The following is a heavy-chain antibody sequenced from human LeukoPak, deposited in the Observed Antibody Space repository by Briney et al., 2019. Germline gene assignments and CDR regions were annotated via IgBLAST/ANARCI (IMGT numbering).Heavy chain of an antibody. D-gene: IGHD4-17*01. J-gene: IGHJ4*02. CDR3: AGERDGDSPPFDY. CDR2: ISAYSGNT. Sequence: GASVKVSCKASGYTFTSYGISWVRRAPGQGLEGMGWISAYSGNTNYAQKLQGRVSMTTDTSTTTAYMELRSLRSDDTALYYCAGERDGDSPPFDYWGQGTLVTVSS. V-gene: IGHV1-18*04. CDR1: GYTFTSYG.